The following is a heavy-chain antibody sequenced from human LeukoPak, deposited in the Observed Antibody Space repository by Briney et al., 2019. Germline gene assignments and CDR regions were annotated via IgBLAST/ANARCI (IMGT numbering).Heavy chain of an antibody. Sequence: ASVKVSCKASGYTFTSYGISWVRQAPGQGLEWMGWISAYNGNTNYAQKLQGRVTMTTDTSTSTAYMELRSLRPDDTAVYYCARYCSSTSCHSFDYWGQGTLVTVSS. CDR1: GYTFTSYG. J-gene: IGHJ4*02. CDR3: ARYCSSTSCHSFDY. V-gene: IGHV1-18*01. CDR2: ISAYNGNT. D-gene: IGHD2-2*01.